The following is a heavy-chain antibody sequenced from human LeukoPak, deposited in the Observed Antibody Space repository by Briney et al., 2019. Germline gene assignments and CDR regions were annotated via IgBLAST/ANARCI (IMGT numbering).Heavy chain of an antibody. Sequence: PSETLSLTCTVSGGSISSYYWGWIRQPAGKGLEWIGRIYTSGSTNYNPSLKSRVTMSVDTSKNQFSLKLSSVTAADTAVYYCARTAAEYYYDSSGYYPWFFDYWGQGTLVTVSS. CDR3: ARTAAEYYYDSSGYYPWFFDY. J-gene: IGHJ4*02. CDR2: IYTSGST. V-gene: IGHV4-4*07. CDR1: GGSISSYY. D-gene: IGHD3-22*01.